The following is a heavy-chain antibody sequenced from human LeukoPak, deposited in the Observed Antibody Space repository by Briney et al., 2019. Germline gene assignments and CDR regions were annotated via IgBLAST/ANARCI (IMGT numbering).Heavy chain of an antibody. D-gene: IGHD3-3*01. CDR3: AKDIGNDFWSGYHFDY. CDR1: GFTFSSYW. CDR2: ISGDGGST. V-gene: IGHV3-43*02. Sequence: GGSLRLSCAASGFTFSSYWMHWVRQAPGKGLEWVSLISGDGGSTYYADSVKGRFTISRDNSKNSLYLQMNSLRTEDTALYYCAKDIGNDFWSGYHFDYWGQGTLVTVSS. J-gene: IGHJ4*02.